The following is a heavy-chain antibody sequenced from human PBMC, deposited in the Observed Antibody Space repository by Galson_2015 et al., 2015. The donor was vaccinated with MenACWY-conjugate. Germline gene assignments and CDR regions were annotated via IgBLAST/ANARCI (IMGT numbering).Heavy chain of an antibody. Sequence: SLRLSCSVSGFTFSNYAMTWVRQAPGKGLEWVSSISGSADSTYYADSVKGRFTISRDNSKNTLYLQISYLGAEDTAVYYCAKATGRWPLYDGFDFWGQGTLVTVS. V-gene: IGHV3-23*01. D-gene: IGHD4-23*01. CDR3: AKATGRWPLYDGFDF. CDR2: ISGSADST. J-gene: IGHJ3*01. CDR1: GFTFSNYA.